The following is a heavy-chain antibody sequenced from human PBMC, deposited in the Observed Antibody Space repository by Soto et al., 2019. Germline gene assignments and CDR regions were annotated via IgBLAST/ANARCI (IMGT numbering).Heavy chain of an antibody. Sequence: EVQLVESGGGLVQPGGSLRLSCAASGFTFSGFWMHWVRQAPGKGLVWVSRIHSNGIETTYADSVQGRFTISRDNAKNTPYLQMNSLRAEDTAVYYCARVSIATPGRGIDHWGQGTLVTVSS. CDR2: IHSNGIET. J-gene: IGHJ5*02. CDR3: ARVSIATPGRGIDH. CDR1: GFTFSGFW. D-gene: IGHD6-13*01. V-gene: IGHV3-74*01.